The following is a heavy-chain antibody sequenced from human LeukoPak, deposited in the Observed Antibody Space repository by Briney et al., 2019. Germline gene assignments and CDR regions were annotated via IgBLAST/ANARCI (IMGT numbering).Heavy chain of an antibody. CDR3: ATYSILNAREFRY. CDR2: ISSSSSYI. J-gene: IGHJ1*01. Sequence: PGGSLRLSCAASGFTFSSYSMNWVRQAPGKGLEWVSSISSSSSYIYYAGSVKGRFTISRDNAKNSVYLQMNSLGADDTAVYYCATYSILNAREFRYWGQGTLVTVTS. V-gene: IGHV3-21*01. CDR1: GFTFSSYS. D-gene: IGHD4-11*01.